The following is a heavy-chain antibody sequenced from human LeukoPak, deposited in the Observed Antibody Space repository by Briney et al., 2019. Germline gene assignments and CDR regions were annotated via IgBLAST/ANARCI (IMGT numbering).Heavy chain of an antibody. J-gene: IGHJ4*02. V-gene: IGHV4-39*07. CDR1: GGSISSSSYY. D-gene: IGHD3-22*01. CDR2: IYYSGST. CDR3: ARVNYYDSSGSGY. Sequence: PSETLSLTCTVSGGSISSSSYYWGWIRQPPGKGLEWIGSIYYSGSTYYNPSLKSRVTISVDTSKNQFSLKLSSVTAADTAVYYCARVNYYDSSGSGYWGQGTLVTVSS.